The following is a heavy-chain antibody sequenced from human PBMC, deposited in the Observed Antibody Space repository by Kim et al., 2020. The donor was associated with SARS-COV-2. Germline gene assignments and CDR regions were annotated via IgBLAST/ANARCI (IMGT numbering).Heavy chain of an antibody. V-gene: IGHV4-39*01. CDR3: ARHPYYGLNWFDP. J-gene: IGHJ5*02. Sequence: SETLSLTCTVSGGSISSSSYYWGWIRQPPGKGLEWIGSIYYSGSTYYNPSLKSRVTISVDTSKNQFSLKLSSVTAADTAVYYCARHPYYGLNWFDPWGQGTLVTVSS. D-gene: IGHD3-10*01. CDR1: GGSISSSSYY. CDR2: IYYSGST.